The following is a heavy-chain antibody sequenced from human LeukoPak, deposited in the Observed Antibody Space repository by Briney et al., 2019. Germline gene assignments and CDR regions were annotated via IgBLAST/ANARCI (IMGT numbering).Heavy chain of an antibody. V-gene: IGHV3-7*05. Sequence: GGSLRLSCAASGFTLIGYLMTWVRQAPGKGLEWVANIKQDGSEKNYVDSVKGRFTISRDNAKNSLYLQMNSLRAEDTAVYYCARLRYTSSWYYFDYWGQGTLVTVSS. CDR3: ARLRYTSSWYYFDY. CDR1: GFTLIGYL. D-gene: IGHD6-13*01. CDR2: IKQDGSEK. J-gene: IGHJ4*02.